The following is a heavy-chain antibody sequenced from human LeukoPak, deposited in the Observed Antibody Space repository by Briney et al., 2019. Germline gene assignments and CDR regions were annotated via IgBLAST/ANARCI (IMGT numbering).Heavy chain of an antibody. CDR3: ARGGMATMWVFDY. Sequence: GGSLRLSCAASGFTVSSNYMSWVRQAPGKGLEWVSVIYSGGSTYYADSVKGRFTISRVNSKNTLYLQMNSLRAEDTAVYYCARGGMATMWVFDYWGQGTLVTVSS. CDR2: IYSGGST. V-gene: IGHV3-53*01. J-gene: IGHJ4*02. CDR1: GFTVSSNY. D-gene: IGHD5-24*01.